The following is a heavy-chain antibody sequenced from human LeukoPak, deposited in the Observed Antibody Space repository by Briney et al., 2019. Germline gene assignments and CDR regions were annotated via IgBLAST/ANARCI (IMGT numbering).Heavy chain of an antibody. V-gene: IGHV4-38-2*01. CDR2: IYHSGTT. J-gene: IGHJ6*04. CDR3: VIRPGDV. CDR1: NYSISSTYY. Sequence: SETLSHTRSVSNYSISSTYYGGGWIRQAPGKGLEWISIIYHSGTTYYNPSLKSRVTMSVDTSKNQFSLNLSSVTAADTAVYYCVIRPGDVWGKGTTVTVSA.